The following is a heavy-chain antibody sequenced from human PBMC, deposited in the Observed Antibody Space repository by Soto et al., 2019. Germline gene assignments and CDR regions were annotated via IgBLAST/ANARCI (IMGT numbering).Heavy chain of an antibody. CDR1: GGSISSGGYY. V-gene: IGHV4-31*03. D-gene: IGHD3-3*01. J-gene: IGHJ3*02. Sequence: TSETLSLTCTVSGGSISSGGYYWSWIRQHPGKGLEWIGYIYYSGSTYYNPSLKSRVTISVDTSKNQFSLKLSSVTAADTAVYYCAREGYDFWSGTKAFDIWGQGTMVTVSS. CDR2: IYYSGST. CDR3: AREGYDFWSGTKAFDI.